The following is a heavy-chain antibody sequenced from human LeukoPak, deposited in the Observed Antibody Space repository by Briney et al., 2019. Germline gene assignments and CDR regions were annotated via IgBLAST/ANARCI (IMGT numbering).Heavy chain of an antibody. D-gene: IGHD5-18*01. J-gene: IGHJ4*02. CDR3: ARDDSGYRYGTFDY. CDR2: IYTSGST. Sequence: PSETLSLTCTVSGGSISSYYWSWIRQPAGKGLDWIGRIYTSGSTNYNPSLKSRVTMSVDTSKNQFSLKLSSVTAADTAVYYCARDDSGYRYGTFDYWGQGTLVTVSS. CDR1: GGSISSYY. V-gene: IGHV4-4*07.